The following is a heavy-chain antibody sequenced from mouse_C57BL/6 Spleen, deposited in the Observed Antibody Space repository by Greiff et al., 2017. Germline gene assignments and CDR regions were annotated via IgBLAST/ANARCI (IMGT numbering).Heavy chain of an antibody. J-gene: IGHJ1*03. CDR2: ISYDGSN. CDR1: GYSITSGYY. Sequence: EVKVEESGPGLVKPSQSLSLTCSVTGYSITSGYYWNWIRQFPGNKLEWMGYISYDGSNNYNPSLKNRISITRDTSKNQFFLKLNSVTTEDTATYYCARRKLGQDWYFDVWGTGTTVTVSS. CDR3: ARRKLGQDWYFDV. V-gene: IGHV3-6*01. D-gene: IGHD4-1*01.